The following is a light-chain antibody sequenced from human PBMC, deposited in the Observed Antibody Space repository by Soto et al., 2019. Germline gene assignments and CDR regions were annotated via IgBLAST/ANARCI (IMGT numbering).Light chain of an antibody. V-gene: IGKV3-20*01. Sequence: EIGLTQSPGTLSFSPGERATLSCRSSQSVSSSYLAWYQQKPGQAPRLLIYGASSKATGIPDRFSGSGSGTDFTLTISRLEPEDFAVYYCQQYGSSPQTFGQGTQLEIK. CDR2: GAS. J-gene: IGKJ2*01. CDR1: QSVSSSY. CDR3: QQYGSSPQT.